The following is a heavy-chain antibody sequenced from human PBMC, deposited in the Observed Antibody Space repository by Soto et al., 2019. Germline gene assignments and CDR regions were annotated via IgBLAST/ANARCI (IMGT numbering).Heavy chain of an antibody. CDR3: AKDKVGQQLAHDAFDI. Sequence: PGGSLRLSCAASGFTFSSYAMSWVRQAPGKGLEWVSAISGSGGSTYYADSVKGRFTISRDNSKNTLYLQMNSLRAEDTAVYYCAKDKVGQQLAHDAFDIWGQGTMVTVSS. V-gene: IGHV3-23*01. CDR2: ISGSGGST. J-gene: IGHJ3*02. CDR1: GFTFSSYA. D-gene: IGHD6-13*01.